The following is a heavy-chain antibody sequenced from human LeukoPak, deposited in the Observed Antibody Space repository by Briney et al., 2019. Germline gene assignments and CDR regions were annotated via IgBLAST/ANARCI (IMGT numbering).Heavy chain of an antibody. V-gene: IGHV4-31*03. J-gene: IGHJ4*02. CDR1: GGSISSGGYY. D-gene: IGHD1-26*01. CDR2: IYYSGST. Sequence: SETLSLTCTVSGGSISSGGYYWSWIRQHPGKGLEWIGYIYYSGSTYYNPSLKSRVTISVGTSKNQFSLKLSSVTAADTAVYYCARVGATTELDYWGQGTLVTVSS. CDR3: ARVGATTELDY.